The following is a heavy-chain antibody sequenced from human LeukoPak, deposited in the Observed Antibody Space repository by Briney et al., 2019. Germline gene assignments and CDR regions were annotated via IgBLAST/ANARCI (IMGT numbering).Heavy chain of an antibody. Sequence: SETLSLTCTVSGGSISSSSYYWGWIRQPPGKGLEWIGSIYYSGSTYYNPSLKSRVTISVDTSKSQFSLKLSSVTAADTAVYYCARGDSSGYSVRNWFDPWGQGTLVTVSS. CDR3: ARGDSSGYSVRNWFDP. J-gene: IGHJ5*02. CDR2: IYYSGST. D-gene: IGHD3-22*01. CDR1: GGSISSSSYY. V-gene: IGHV4-39*07.